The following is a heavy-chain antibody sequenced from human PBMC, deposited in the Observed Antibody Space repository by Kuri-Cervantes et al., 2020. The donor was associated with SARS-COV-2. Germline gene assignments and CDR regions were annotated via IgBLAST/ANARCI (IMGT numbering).Heavy chain of an antibody. D-gene: IGHD3-16*01. CDR1: GYTFTGYY. V-gene: IGHV1-2*02. J-gene: IGHJ4*02. CDR2: INPNSGGT. Sequence: ASGKVSCKASGYTFTGYYMHWVRQAPGQGLEWMGWINPNSGGTNYAQKFQGRVTMTRDTSISTAYMELSRLRSDETAVYYCARAYQGLGIWGDIDYWGQGTLVTVSS. CDR3: ARAYQGLGIWGDIDY.